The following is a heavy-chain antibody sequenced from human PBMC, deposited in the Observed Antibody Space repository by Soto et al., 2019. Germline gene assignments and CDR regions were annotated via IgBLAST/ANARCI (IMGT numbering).Heavy chain of an antibody. V-gene: IGHV3-30*18. J-gene: IGHJ4*02. Sequence: GGSLRLSCAASGFTFSSYGMHWVRQAPGKGPEWVAVISYDGSNKYYADSVKGRFTISRDNSKNTLYLQMNSLRAEDTAVYYCAKLTRLRYFDYWGQGTLVTVSS. CDR2: ISYDGSNK. CDR3: AKLTRLRYFDY. CDR1: GFTFSSYG. D-gene: IGHD2-21*02.